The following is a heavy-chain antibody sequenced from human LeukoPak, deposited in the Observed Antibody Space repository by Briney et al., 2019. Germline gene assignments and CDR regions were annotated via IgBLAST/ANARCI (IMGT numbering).Heavy chain of an antibody. CDR2: IYYSGST. CDR1: GGSISSYY. Sequence: PSETLSLTCTVSGGSISSYYWSWIRQPPGKGLEWIGYIYYSGSTNYNPSLKSRVTISVDTSKNQFSLKLSSVTAADTAVYYCAIWGPYCSSTSCYDKGFYYYYYYMDVWGKGTTVTVSS. CDR3: AIWGPYCSSTSCYDKGFYYYYYYMDV. V-gene: IGHV4-59*12. D-gene: IGHD2-2*01. J-gene: IGHJ6*03.